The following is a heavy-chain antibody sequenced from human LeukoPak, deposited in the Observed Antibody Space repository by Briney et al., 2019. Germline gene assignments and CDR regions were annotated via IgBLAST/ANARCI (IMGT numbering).Heavy chain of an antibody. D-gene: IGHD1-26*01. Sequence: GGSLRLSCAASGFTFSSYAMSWVSQAPGKGLEWDSAISGSGGRTYYADSVKGRFTISRDNSKNTLYLQMNSLRAEDTAVYYCAKDRYDYSGSYWVQFDYWGQGTLVTVSS. CDR3: AKDRYDYSGSYWVQFDY. V-gene: IGHV3-23*01. CDR2: ISGSGGRT. J-gene: IGHJ4*02. CDR1: GFTFSSYA.